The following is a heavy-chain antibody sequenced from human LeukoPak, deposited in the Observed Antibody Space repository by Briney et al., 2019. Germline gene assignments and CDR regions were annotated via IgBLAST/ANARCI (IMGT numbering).Heavy chain of an antibody. CDR3: AKEGLRVGAPRNYFDY. Sequence: ASVKVSCKASGYSFTKYAIHWMRQAPGHRLEWMGWITAGDGDTKYSEDLRGRVTITSDTSATTTYIELSSLTSEDMAVYYCAKEGLRVGAPRNYFDYWGQGTLVTVSS. CDR2: ITAGDGDT. CDR1: GYSFTKYA. D-gene: IGHD1-26*01. V-gene: IGHV1-3*03. J-gene: IGHJ4*02.